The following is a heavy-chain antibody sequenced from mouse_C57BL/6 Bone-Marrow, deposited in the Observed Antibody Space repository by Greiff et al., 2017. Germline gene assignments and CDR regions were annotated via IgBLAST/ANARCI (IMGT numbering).Heavy chain of an antibody. V-gene: IGHV1-19*01. D-gene: IGHD3-3*01. CDR1: GYTFTDYY. J-gene: IGHJ2*01. CDR3: ARKGTPDY. Sequence: DVQLQESGPVLVKPGASVKMSCKASGYTFTDYYMNWVKQSHGKSLEWIGVINPYNGGTSYNQKFKGKATLTVDKSSSTAYMELNSLTSEDSAVYYCARKGTPDYWGQGTTLTVSS. CDR2: INPYNGGT.